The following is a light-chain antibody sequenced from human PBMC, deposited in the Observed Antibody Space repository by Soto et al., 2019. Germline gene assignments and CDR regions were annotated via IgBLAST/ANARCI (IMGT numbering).Light chain of an antibody. CDR1: QGISSW. CDR3: QHYNSYSEA. Sequence: DIQMTQSPSSVSASVGDRVTITCRASQGISSWLVWYQQKPGKAPKLLIYDASSLESGVPSRFSGSGSGTEFTLTISSLQPDDFATYYCQHYNSYSEAFGQGTKVDIK. J-gene: IGKJ1*01. V-gene: IGKV1-5*01. CDR2: DAS.